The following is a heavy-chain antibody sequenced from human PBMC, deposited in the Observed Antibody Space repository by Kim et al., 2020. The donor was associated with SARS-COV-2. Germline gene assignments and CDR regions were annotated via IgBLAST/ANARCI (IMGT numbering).Heavy chain of an antibody. D-gene: IGHD6-25*01. CDR3: ARHPGTPWYGYNDNWFDP. J-gene: IGHJ5*02. Sequence: SETLSLTCTVSGGSISSSSYYWGWIRQPPGKGLEWIGSIYYSGSTYYNPSLKSRVTISVDTSKNQFSLKLSSVTAADTAVYYCARHPGTPWYGYNDNWFDPWGQGTLVTVSS. V-gene: IGHV4-39*01. CDR1: GGSISSSSYY. CDR2: IYYSGST.